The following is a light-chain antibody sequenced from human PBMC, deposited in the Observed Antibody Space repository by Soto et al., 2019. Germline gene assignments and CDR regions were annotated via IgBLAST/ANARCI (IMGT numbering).Light chain of an antibody. CDR2: AAS. CDR1: QSISSY. J-gene: IGKJ2*01. CDR3: QQSYGTPYT. V-gene: IGKV1-39*01. Sequence: DIQMTQSPSSLSASVGDRVTITCRASQSISSYLNWYQQKPGKAPKLLIYAASSLQSGVPSRFSGSGSGTYFTLTISSLQPEDFATYFCQQSYGTPYTFGQGTKLEIK.